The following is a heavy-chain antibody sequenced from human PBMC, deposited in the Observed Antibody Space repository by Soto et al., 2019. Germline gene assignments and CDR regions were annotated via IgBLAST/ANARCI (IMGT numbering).Heavy chain of an antibody. D-gene: IGHD3-16*02. J-gene: IGHJ6*03. CDR3: ARELVIPYYYYMDV. CDR1: GFTFSSYT. CDR2: ISDSGGSP. Sequence: PGGSLRLSCAASGFTFSSYTMAWVRQAPGKGLEWVSAISDSGGSPYYADSVQGRFTISRDNSKNTLYLQMGSLRAEDMAVYYCARELVIPYYYYMDVWGKGTTVTVS. V-gene: IGHV3-23*01.